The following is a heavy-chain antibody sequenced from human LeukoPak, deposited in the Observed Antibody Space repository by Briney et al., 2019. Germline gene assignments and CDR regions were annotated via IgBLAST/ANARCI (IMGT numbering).Heavy chain of an antibody. Sequence: EASVKVSCKASGYSFTMYGISWVRQAPGQGVEWMGWISGFNAYTNYAQKLQGRVTMTTDTSTSTAYMEVRGLRSDDTAVYYCARDHWSHYYGSGGENYFDPWGQGTLVTVSS. CDR2: ISGFNAYT. CDR3: ARDHWSHYYGSGGENYFDP. CDR1: GYSFTMYG. V-gene: IGHV1-18*01. D-gene: IGHD3-10*01. J-gene: IGHJ5*02.